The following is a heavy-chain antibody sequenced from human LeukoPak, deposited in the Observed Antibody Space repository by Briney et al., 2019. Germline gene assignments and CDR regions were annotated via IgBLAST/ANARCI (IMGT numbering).Heavy chain of an antibody. CDR3: ARDQALDY. Sequence: GGSLRLSCVASGFIFTNYYMSWIRQAPGKGLEWVSSISSSSSYIYYADSVKGRFTISRDNAKNSLYLQMNSLRAEDTAVYYCARDQALDYWGQGTLVTVSS. CDR1: GFIFTNYY. CDR2: ISSSSSYI. J-gene: IGHJ4*02. V-gene: IGHV3-21*01.